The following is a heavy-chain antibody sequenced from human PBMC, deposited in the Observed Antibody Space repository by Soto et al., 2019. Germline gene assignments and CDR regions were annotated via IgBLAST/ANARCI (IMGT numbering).Heavy chain of an antibody. V-gene: IGHV1-69*06. D-gene: IGHD2-15*01. J-gene: IGHJ5*02. CDR1: GGTFSSYA. CDR3: ARGVVVVAATQNNWFDP. CDR2: IIPIFGTA. Sequence: QVQLVQSGAEVKKPGSSVKVSCKASGGTFSSYAISWVRQAPGQGLEWMGGIIPIFGTANYAQKFQGRVTITADKSTSTAYMELCSLRSEDTAVYYCARGVVVVAATQNNWFDPWGQGTLVTVSS.